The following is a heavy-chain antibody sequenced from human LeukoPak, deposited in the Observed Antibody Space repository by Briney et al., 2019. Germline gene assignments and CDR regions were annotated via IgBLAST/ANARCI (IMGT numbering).Heavy chain of an antibody. D-gene: IGHD1-26*01. V-gene: IGHV4-59*01. J-gene: IGHJ4*02. CDR1: GGSISSYY. CDR2: IYYSGSP. Sequence: SETLSLTCTVSGGSISSYYWSWIRQPPGKGLEWIGYIYYSGSPKYNPSLKSRVTISVDTPKNQFSVTLISVTSAHTAVYCFAPFPNSGRPKKGRDSGPFDHWGQGTLDRVSS. CDR3: APFPNSGRPKKGRDSGPFDH.